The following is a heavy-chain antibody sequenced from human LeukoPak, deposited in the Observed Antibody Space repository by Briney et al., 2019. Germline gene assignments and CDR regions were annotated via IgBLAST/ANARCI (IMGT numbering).Heavy chain of an antibody. D-gene: IGHD4-23*01. CDR1: GYTFSIFY. Sequence: ASVKVSCKASGYTFSIFYIYWVRQAPGQGLEWMGIINPSDGSTSYTQKFQGRVTMTSDTSTSTVYMELSSLRSEDTAVYYCARRGSYGGISAMDSWGQGAQVTVSS. CDR3: ARRGSYGGISAMDS. CDR2: INPSDGST. J-gene: IGHJ4*02. V-gene: IGHV1-46*01.